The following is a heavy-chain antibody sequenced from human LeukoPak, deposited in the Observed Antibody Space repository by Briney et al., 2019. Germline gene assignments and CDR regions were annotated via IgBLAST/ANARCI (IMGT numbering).Heavy chain of an antibody. V-gene: IGHV4-59*01. D-gene: IGHD4-17*01. CDR3: ARDDYGAFDY. CDR2: IYYSGST. CDR1: GGSISSYY. J-gene: IGHJ4*02. Sequence: PSETLSLTCTGSGGSISSYYWSWIRQPPGKGLEWIGYIYYSGSTNYNPSLKSRVTISVDTSKNQFSLKLSSVTAVDTAVYYCARDDYGAFDYWGQGTLVTVSS.